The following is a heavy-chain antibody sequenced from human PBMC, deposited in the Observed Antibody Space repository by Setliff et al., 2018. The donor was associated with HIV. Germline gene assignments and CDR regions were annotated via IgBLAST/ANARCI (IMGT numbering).Heavy chain of an antibody. J-gene: IGHJ4*01. CDR2: IYNSGRA. Sequence: KTSETLSLTCLVFGYSINDGYHWGWIRQSPRKGLEWIGSIYNSGRASYNPSRRSRASLSIDTSKNRFSLRLNPVTAAATAVYYCVRDRALRFPQSPSLHYFDVWGQGILVTVSS. V-gene: IGHV4-38-2*02. CDR3: VRDRALRFPQSPSLHYFDV. CDR1: GYSINDGYH.